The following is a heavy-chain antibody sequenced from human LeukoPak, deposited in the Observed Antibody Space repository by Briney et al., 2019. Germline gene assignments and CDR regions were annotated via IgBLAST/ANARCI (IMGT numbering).Heavy chain of an antibody. Sequence: GGSLRLSCAASGFTFSSYSMNWVRQAPRKGLEWVSSISSSSSYIYYADSVKGRFTISRDNAKNSLYLQTNSLRAEDTAVYYCARLKRSGIAVYWGQGTLVTVSS. CDR1: GFTFSSYS. D-gene: IGHD6-19*01. CDR2: ISSSSSYI. V-gene: IGHV3-21*01. CDR3: ARLKRSGIAVY. J-gene: IGHJ4*02.